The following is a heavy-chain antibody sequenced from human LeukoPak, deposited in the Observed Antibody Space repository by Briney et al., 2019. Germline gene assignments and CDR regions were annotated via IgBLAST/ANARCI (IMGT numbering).Heavy chain of an antibody. CDR1: GGTFSSYA. V-gene: IGHV1-69*04. J-gene: IGHJ5*02. Sequence: GASVKVSCKASGGTFSSYAISWVRQAPGQGLEWMGRIIPIFGIANYAQKFQGRVTITADKSTSTAYMELSSLRSEDTAVYYCASGVAGLLNWFDPWGQGTLVTVSS. CDR3: ASGVAGLLNWFDP. CDR2: IIPIFGIA. D-gene: IGHD6-19*01.